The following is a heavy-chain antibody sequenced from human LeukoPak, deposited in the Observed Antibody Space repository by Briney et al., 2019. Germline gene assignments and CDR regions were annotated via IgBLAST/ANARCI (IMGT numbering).Heavy chain of an antibody. CDR3: AREGYDSSGYYYDYFDY. D-gene: IGHD3-22*01. CDR1: GFTFSSYW. V-gene: IGHV3-7*01. J-gene: IGHJ4*02. CDR2: IKQDGSEK. Sequence: PGGSLRLSCAASGFTFSSYWMSWVRQAPGKGLEWVANIKQDGSEKYYVDSVKGRFTISRDNAKNSLYLQMNSLRAEDTAVYYCAREGYDSSGYYYDYFDYWGQGTLVTVSS.